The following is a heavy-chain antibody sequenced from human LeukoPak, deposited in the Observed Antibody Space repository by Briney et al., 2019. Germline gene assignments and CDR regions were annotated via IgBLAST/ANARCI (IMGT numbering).Heavy chain of an antibody. CDR1: GFTFSDYY. Sequence: GGSLRLFCAASGFTFSDYYMTWIRQAPGKGLEWVSYISGVASDIYYGDSVKGRFTISRDNAKKSVYLQMNSLRAEDTAVYYCARGGAQGMDVWGQGTTVTVSS. V-gene: IGHV3-11*01. CDR2: ISGVASDI. J-gene: IGHJ6*02. CDR3: ARGGAQGMDV. D-gene: IGHD1-26*01.